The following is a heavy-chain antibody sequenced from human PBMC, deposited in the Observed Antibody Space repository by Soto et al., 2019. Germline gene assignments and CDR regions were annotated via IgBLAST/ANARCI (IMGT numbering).Heavy chain of an antibody. CDR1: GFTFSGSA. J-gene: IGHJ4*02. CDR2: IRSKANSYAT. V-gene: IGHV3-73*01. D-gene: IGHD4-17*01. CDR3: TGRDYGDYVGRDY. Sequence: GGSLRLSCAASGFTFSGSAMHWVRQASGKGLEWVGRIRSKANSYATAYAASVKGRFTISRDDSKNTAYLQMNSLKTEDTAVYCCTGRDYGDYVGRDYWGQGTLVTVSS.